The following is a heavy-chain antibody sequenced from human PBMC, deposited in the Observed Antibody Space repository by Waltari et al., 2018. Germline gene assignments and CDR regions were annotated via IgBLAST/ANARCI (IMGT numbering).Heavy chain of an antibody. Sequence: EVPLVESGGGLVQPGGSLRLSCAASGFTFSNFWMSWVRQAPGRGLEWVSVSYSGGSTYYADSVKGRFTISRDNSKNTLYLQMNSLRAEDTAVYYCAKTVAAAGKDYWGQGTLVTVSS. D-gene: IGHD6-13*01. J-gene: IGHJ4*02. CDR2: SYSGGST. CDR3: AKTVAAAGKDY. CDR1: GFTFSNFW. V-gene: IGHV3-23*03.